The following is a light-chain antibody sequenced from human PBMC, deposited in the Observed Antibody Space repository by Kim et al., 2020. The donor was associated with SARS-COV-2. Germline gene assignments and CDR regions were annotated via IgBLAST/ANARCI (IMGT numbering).Light chain of an antibody. CDR1: SSDVGAYTL. J-gene: IGLJ3*02. CDR3: TSYTRSDTWV. Sequence: GQSVTSSCAGTSSDVGAYTLVSGYQQHPGKAPTFMIHDVSQRPSGVSNRFAGSKSGNTASLTISGLQAEDEADYYCTSYTRSDTWVFGGGTQLTVL. CDR2: DVS. V-gene: IGLV2-14*03.